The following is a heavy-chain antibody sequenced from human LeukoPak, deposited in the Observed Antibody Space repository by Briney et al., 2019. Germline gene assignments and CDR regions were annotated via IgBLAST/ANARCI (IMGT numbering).Heavy chain of an antibody. CDR1: GFTFSSYG. CDR3: AKGQQGGAGSGRFDY. CDR2: ISFDGAYR. V-gene: IGHV3-30*19. J-gene: IGHJ4*02. D-gene: IGHD3-10*01. Sequence: QSGGSLRLSCAASGFTFSSYGMHWVRQAPGKGLEWLAIISFDGAYRYYADSVKGRFTISRDISKNTFYLQMSSLTADDAALYYRAKGQQGGAGSGRFDYWGQGTLVTVSS.